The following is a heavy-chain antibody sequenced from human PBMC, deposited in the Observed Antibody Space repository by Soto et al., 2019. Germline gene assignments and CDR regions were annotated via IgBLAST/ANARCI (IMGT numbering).Heavy chain of an antibody. CDR1: GFVFNMYW. CDR3: RRGPRRSTGGTWGF. J-gene: IGHJ4*02. Sequence: GGSLRLSCAASGFVFNMYWMHWVRQVPGEGTEWVTRINDDGTTKDYADSAKGRFTISRDNAKDTLYLQMNDLRVDDTAVYYCRRGPRRSTGGTWGFWGQGTLVTVSS. V-gene: IGHV3-74*01. CDR2: INDDGTTK. D-gene: IGHD6-13*01.